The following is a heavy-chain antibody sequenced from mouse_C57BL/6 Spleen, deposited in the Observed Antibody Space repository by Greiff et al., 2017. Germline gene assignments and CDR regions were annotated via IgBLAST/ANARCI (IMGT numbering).Heavy chain of an antibody. CDR1: GFNIKDDY. V-gene: IGHV14-4*01. D-gene: IGHD1-1*01. Sequence: VQLQQSGAELVRPGASVKLSCTASGFNIKDDYMHWVKQRPEQGLEWIGWIDPENGDTEYASKFQGKATITADTSSNTAYLQLSSLTSEDTAVYYGTAAPLSATEVAAWDYWGQGTAVTVSS. CDR3: TAAPLSATEVAAWDY. J-gene: IGHJ4*01. CDR2: IDPENGDT.